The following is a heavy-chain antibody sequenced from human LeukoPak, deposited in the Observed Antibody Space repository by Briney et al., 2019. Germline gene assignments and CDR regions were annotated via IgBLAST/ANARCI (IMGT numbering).Heavy chain of an antibody. CDR3: ARIAYVSTWYIDY. D-gene: IGHD6-13*01. CDR2: INQDGSEI. J-gene: IGHJ4*02. CDR1: GFTFSNYW. V-gene: IGHV3-7*01. Sequence: PGGSLRLSCAASGFTFSNYWMSWVRQAPGKGLEWLANINQDGSEIYYVDSVKGRFTISRDNAKNSLSLQMNSLRAEDTAVYYCARIAYVSTWYIDYWGQGTLVTVSS.